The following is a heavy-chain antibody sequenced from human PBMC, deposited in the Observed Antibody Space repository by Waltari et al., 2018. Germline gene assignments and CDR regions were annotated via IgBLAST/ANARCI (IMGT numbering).Heavy chain of an antibody. CDR1: GYSISSGYY. CDR3: ARAVEPPRFELFDI. CDR2: IYHSGST. Sequence: QVQLQESGPGLVKPSEPLSLTCAVSGYSISSGYYWGWIRQPPGKGLEWIGSIYHSGSTYYNPSLKSRVTISVDTSKNQFSLKLSSVTAADMAVYYCARAVEPPRFELFDIWGQGTMVTVSS. D-gene: IGHD1-1*01. J-gene: IGHJ3*02. V-gene: IGHV4-38-2*01.